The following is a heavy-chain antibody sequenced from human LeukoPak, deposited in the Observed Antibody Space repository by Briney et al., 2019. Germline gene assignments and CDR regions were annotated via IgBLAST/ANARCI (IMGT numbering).Heavy chain of an antibody. V-gene: IGHV3-21*01. CDR1: GFTFSSYS. CDR3: ARVKYCSGTSCYGGDY. D-gene: IGHD2-2*01. Sequence: GGSLRFSCAASGFTFSSYSMNWVRQAPGKGLEWVSSISSSTGYIYYADSVKGRFTISRDNAKNSLYLQMSSLRAEDTALYYCARVKYCSGTSCYGGDYWGQGTLVTVSS. CDR2: ISSSTGYI. J-gene: IGHJ4*02.